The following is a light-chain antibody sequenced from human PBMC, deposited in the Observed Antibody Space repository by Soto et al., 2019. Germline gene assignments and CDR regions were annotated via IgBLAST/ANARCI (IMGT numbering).Light chain of an antibody. CDR1: RSDVVGYNY. Sequence: QSALTQPPSSSGSPGQSVTISCTGTRSDVVGYNYVSWYQQHPGKAPKLMIYEVSKRPSGVPDRFSGSKSGNTASLTVSGLQAEDEADYYCSSYAGSLYVFGTGTKLTVL. V-gene: IGLV2-8*01. CDR2: EVS. CDR3: SSYAGSLYV. J-gene: IGLJ1*01.